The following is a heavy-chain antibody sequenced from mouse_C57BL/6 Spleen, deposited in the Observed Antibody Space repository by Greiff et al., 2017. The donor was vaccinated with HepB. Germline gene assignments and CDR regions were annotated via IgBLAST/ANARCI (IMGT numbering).Heavy chain of an antibody. CDR2: IDPSDSET. D-gene: IGHD3-2*02. J-gene: IGHJ4*01. Sequence: QVQLQHPGAELVRPGSSVKLSCKASGYTFTSYWMHWVKQRPIQGLEWIGNIDPSDSETHYNQKFKDKATLTVDKSSSTAYMQLSSLTSEDSAVYYCARVGDSSGYDYAMDYWGQGTSVTVSS. V-gene: IGHV1-52*01. CDR3: ARVGDSSGYDYAMDY. CDR1: GYTFTSYW.